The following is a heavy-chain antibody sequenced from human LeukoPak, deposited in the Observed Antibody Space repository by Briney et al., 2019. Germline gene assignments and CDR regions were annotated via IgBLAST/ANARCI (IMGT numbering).Heavy chain of an antibody. V-gene: IGHV3-7*01. Sequence: PGGSLRLSCAASGFTFSSYWMSWVRQAPGKGLEWVANMKYDGGEKYYVDSVKGRFTISRDNAKNSLYLQMNSLRAEDTAVYYCARDIEAAGLFIDYWGQGTLVTVSS. D-gene: IGHD6-13*01. CDR2: MKYDGGEK. CDR1: GFTFSSYW. J-gene: IGHJ4*02. CDR3: ARDIEAAGLFIDY.